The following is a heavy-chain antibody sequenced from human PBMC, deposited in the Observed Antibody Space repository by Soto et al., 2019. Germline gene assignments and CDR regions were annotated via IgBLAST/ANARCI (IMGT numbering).Heavy chain of an antibody. D-gene: IGHD2-2*01. CDR2: ISKSDYT. J-gene: IGHJ4*02. Sequence: PGGSLRLSCTVSGFAFNNYGINWVRQAPGKGLEWVSSISKSDYTYYSDSVKGRFTISRDNAKNSVSLQMNTLRVEDTAVYYCAREDSIITPAVSDFWGQGTLVTVPS. CDR1: GFAFNNYG. V-gene: IGHV3-21*01. CDR3: AREDSIITPAVSDF.